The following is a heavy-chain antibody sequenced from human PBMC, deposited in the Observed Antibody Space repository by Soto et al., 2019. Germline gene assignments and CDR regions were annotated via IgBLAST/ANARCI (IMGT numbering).Heavy chain of an antibody. J-gene: IGHJ4*02. D-gene: IGHD5-18*01. CDR2: IEQNGSEK. V-gene: IGHV3-7*03. CDR3: ARLSRSGYSYGSIFDF. Sequence: GGSLRLSCAASGFTFSNYWMSWVRQAPGKGLEWVANIEQNGSEKYYVDSVKGRFTISRDNAKNSQYLQMNSLRAEDTAVYYCARLSRSGYSYGSIFDFWGQGTLVTVS. CDR1: GFTFSNYW.